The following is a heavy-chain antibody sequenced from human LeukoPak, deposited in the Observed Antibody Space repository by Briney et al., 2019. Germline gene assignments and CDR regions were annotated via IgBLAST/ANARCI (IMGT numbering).Heavy chain of an antibody. Sequence: SETLSLTCAVYGGSFHNYYWSWIRQPPGKGLEWIGEINHSGTTNYNPPLEGRVTISVDMSKNQFSLKLTSVTAADTAVYYCARHRGRGLITMVRGFDPWGQGTLVTVSS. CDR1: GGSFHNYY. J-gene: IGHJ5*02. D-gene: IGHD3-10*01. CDR3: ARHRGRGLITMVRGFDP. CDR2: INHSGTT. V-gene: IGHV4-34*01.